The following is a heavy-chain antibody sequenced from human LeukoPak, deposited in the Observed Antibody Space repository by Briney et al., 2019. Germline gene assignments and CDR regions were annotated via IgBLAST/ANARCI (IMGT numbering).Heavy chain of an antibody. CDR1: GYSISSGYY. J-gene: IGHJ3*02. V-gene: IGHV4-38-2*02. CDR3: ARSPTMPSWGAFDI. Sequence: SETLSLTCTVSGYSISSGYYWGWIRQPPGKGLEWIGSIYYSGSTYYNPSLKSRVTISVDTSKNQFSLKLSSVTAADTAVYYCARSPTMPSWGAFDIWGQGTMVTVPS. D-gene: IGHD2-2*01. CDR2: IYYSGST.